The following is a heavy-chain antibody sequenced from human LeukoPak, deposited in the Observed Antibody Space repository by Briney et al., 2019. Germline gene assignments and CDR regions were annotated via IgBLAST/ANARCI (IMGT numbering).Heavy chain of an antibody. CDR3: ARDEGYSSGPDY. CDR1: GGSISSYY. J-gene: IGHJ4*02. CDR2: IYYSGST. D-gene: IGHD6-19*01. V-gene: IGHV4-59*01. Sequence: SDTLSLTCTVSGGSISSYYWSWIRQPPGKGLEWIGYIYYSGSTNYNPSLKSRVTISVDTSKNQFSLKLSSVTAADTAVYYCARDEGYSSGPDYWGQGTLVTVSS.